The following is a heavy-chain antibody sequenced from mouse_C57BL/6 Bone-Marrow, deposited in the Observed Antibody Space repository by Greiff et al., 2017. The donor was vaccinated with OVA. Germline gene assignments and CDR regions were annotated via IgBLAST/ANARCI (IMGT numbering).Heavy chain of an antibody. D-gene: IGHD2-5*01. Sequence: EVKVVESGGGLVQSGRSLRLSCATSGFTFSDFYMEWVRQAPGKGLEWIAASRNKANDYTTEYSASVKGRFIVSRDTSQSILYLQMNALRAEDTAIYYCARDDSNYGNYAMDYWGQGTSVTVSS. CDR2: SRNKANDYTT. V-gene: IGHV7-1*01. CDR3: ARDDSNYGNYAMDY. J-gene: IGHJ4*01. CDR1: GFTFSDFY.